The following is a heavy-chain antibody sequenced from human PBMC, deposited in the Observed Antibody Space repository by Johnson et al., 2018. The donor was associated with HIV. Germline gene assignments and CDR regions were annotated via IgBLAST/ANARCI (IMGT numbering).Heavy chain of an antibody. CDR3: ARVGASRFDAFHV. D-gene: IGHD3-16*01. CDR1: GFTFSSYA. Sequence: VQLVESGGGVVQPGRSLRLSCAASGFTFSSYAIHWVRQAPGKGLQWVAIISYDGSNNYYADSVKGRFTISRDNSKNTLYLQMNSLRAEDTAVYYCARVGASRFDAFHVWGQGTMVTVSS. J-gene: IGHJ3*01. V-gene: IGHV3-30*14. CDR2: ISYDGSNN.